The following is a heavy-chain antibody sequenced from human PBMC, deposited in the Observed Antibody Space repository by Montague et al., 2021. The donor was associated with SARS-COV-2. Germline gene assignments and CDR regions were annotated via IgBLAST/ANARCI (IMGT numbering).Heavy chain of an antibody. CDR2: ISPTGSTI. J-gene: IGHJ4*02. D-gene: IGHD3-10*01. Sequence: SLRLSCAAAGFWFSNHGMNWVRQAPGKGLEWVSYISPTGSTIYYADSVKGRFTISRDNAKNALYLQMNSLRADDTSMYYCARDKSAVGATYGDLNSWGQGTLVTVSS. CDR3: ARDKSAVGATYGDLNS. CDR1: GFWFSNHG. V-gene: IGHV3-48*03.